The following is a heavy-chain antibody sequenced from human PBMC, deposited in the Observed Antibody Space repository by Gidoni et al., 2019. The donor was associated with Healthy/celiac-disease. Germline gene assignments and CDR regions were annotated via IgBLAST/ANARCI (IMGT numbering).Heavy chain of an antibody. CDR1: GGSFSGYY. Sequence: QVPLQPWGAGLLKPSETLSLTCAVYGGSFSGYYWSWIRQPPGKGLEWIGEINHSGSTNYNPSLKSRVTISIDTAKNQFSLKLSSVTAADTAVYYCARGQGRVVVIAIHGFQHWGQGTLVTVSS. CDR3: ARGQGRVVVIAIHGFQH. CDR2: INHSGST. J-gene: IGHJ1*01. V-gene: IGHV4-34*01. D-gene: IGHD2-21*01.